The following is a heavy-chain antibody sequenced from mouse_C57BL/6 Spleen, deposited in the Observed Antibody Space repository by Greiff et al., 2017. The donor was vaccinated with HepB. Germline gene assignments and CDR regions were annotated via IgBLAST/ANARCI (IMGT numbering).Heavy chain of an antibody. Sequence: VQLQQPGAELVKPGASVKLSCKASGYTFTSYWMQWVKQRPGQGLEWIGEIDPSDSYTNYNQKFKGKATLTVDTSSSTAYMQLSSLTSEDSAVYYCARDYGSIYFDYWGQGTTLTVSS. J-gene: IGHJ2*01. CDR2: IDPSDSYT. CDR3: ARDYGSIYFDY. D-gene: IGHD1-1*01. CDR1: GYTFTSYW. V-gene: IGHV1-50*01.